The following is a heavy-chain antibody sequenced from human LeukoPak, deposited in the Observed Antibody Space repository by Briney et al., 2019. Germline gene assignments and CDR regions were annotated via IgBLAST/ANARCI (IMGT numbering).Heavy chain of an antibody. CDR2: IKKDESEK. J-gene: IGHJ4*02. CDR1: GFTCTICW. Sequence: PGASLRLSCAASGFTCTICWMSWVRQAPGEGLGWVAYIKKDESEKYYVASVRGRFTISRDNAKNSLYLQMNSLRAEDTAIYYCAKDAGTTGEGGPDYWGQGTLVTVPS. D-gene: IGHD1-7*01. CDR3: AKDAGTTGEGGPDY. V-gene: IGHV3-7*03.